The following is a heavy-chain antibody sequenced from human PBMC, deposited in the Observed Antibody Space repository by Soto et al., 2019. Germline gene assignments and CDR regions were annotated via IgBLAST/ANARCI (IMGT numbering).Heavy chain of an antibody. CDR3: AREVLYYDSAFDI. Sequence: ASVKVSCKASGYTFTSYAMHWVRQAPGQRLEWMGWINAGNGNTKYSKKLQGRVTITRDTSASTAYMELSSLRSEDTAVYYCAREVLYYDSAFDIWGQGTMVTVSS. V-gene: IGHV1-3*01. CDR2: INAGNGNT. CDR1: GYTFTSYA. J-gene: IGHJ3*02. D-gene: IGHD3-22*01.